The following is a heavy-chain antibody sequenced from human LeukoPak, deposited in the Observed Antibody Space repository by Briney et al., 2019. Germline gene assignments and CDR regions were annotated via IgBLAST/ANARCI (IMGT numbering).Heavy chain of an antibody. CDR1: GYTFTSYG. CDR3: ARSIGSSWYYYYYGMDV. Sequence: GASVEVSCKASGYTFTSYGISWVRQAPGQGLEWMGWISAYNGNTNYAQKLQGRVTMTTDTSTSTAYMELRSLRSDDTAVYYCARSIGSSWYYYYYGMDVWGQGTTVTVSS. J-gene: IGHJ6*02. D-gene: IGHD6-13*01. V-gene: IGHV1-18*01. CDR2: ISAYNGNT.